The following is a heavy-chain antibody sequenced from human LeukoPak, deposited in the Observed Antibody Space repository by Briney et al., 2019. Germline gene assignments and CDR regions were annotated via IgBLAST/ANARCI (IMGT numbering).Heavy chain of an antibody. D-gene: IGHD6-19*01. J-gene: IGHJ4*02. Sequence: PGGSLRLSCAASGFTFSSYAMNWVRQAPGKGLEWVSAIIGSGVNTYYADSVKGRFTISRDNSKNTLYLQMNSLRAEDTAVYYCAKRLSHSFDTWGQGTLVTVSS. CDR2: IIGSGVNT. CDR1: GFTFSSYA. CDR3: AKRLSHSFDT. V-gene: IGHV3-23*01.